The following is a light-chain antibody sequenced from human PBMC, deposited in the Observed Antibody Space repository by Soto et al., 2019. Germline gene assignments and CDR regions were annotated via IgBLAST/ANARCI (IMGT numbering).Light chain of an antibody. Sequence: EIVLTQSPGSLSLSPGERATLSCRASQSVDSSFFAWYQQKPGQAPRLLIYGASNRATGIPDRFSDRGSGTVFTLTITGLEPEDFAVYYCQQYVSSVTFGQGTKVEIK. J-gene: IGKJ1*01. CDR1: QSVDSSF. V-gene: IGKV3-20*01. CDR3: QQYVSSVT. CDR2: GAS.